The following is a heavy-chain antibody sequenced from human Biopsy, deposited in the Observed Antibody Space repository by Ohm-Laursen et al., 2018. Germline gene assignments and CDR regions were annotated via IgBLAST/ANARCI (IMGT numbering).Heavy chain of an antibody. D-gene: IGHD3-10*01. CDR1: GFAFNLYE. CDR3: ARDRYYGSESYYSHYNMDV. V-gene: IGHV3-48*03. CDR2: IYGGGSPV. Sequence: SLRLSCAASGFAFNLYEMNWVRQAPGKGMEWISYIYGGGSPVSYADSVKGRFTISRDNAQNSLYLHMNSLRAVDTAVYYCARDRYYGSESYYSHYNMDVWGQGTTVSVSS. J-gene: IGHJ6*02.